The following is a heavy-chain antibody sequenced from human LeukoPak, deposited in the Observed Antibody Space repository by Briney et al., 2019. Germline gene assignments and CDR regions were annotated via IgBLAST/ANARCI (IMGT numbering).Heavy chain of an antibody. CDR3: ARGVEEYCSSTSCYRVNREFDP. V-gene: IGHV4-30-2*01. J-gene: IGHJ5*02. CDR1: GGSISSGGYY. CDR2: IYHSGST. D-gene: IGHD2-2*02. Sequence: SQTLSLTCTVSGGSISSGGYYWSWIRQPPGKGLEWIGYIYHSGSTYYNPSLKSRVTISVDRSKNQFSLKLSSVTAADTAVYYCARGVEEYCSSTSCYRVNREFDPWGQGTLVTVSS.